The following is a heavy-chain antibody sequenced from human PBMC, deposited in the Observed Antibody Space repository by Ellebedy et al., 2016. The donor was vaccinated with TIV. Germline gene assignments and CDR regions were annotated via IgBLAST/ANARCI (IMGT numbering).Heavy chain of an antibody. Sequence: PGGSLRLSCKGSGYSLISYWIGWVRQMPGKGLEWMGYIYPGDSDTRYSTSFHGQVTISVDKSISTAYLQWSSLKASDTAIYYCARGDRGSGWYWDNWGQGTLVTFSS. CDR3: ARGDRGSGWYWDN. CDR1: GYSLISYW. D-gene: IGHD6-19*01. CDR2: IYPGDSDT. V-gene: IGHV5-51*01. J-gene: IGHJ4*02.